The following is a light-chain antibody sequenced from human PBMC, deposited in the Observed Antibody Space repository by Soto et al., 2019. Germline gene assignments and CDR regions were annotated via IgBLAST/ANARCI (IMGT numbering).Light chain of an antibody. CDR3: QQYNSYSWT. Sequence: DIQMTQSPSTLSGSVGDRGTITCRARQTISSWLAWYQQTPGKAPKVLIYDASTLESGVPSRFSGSGSGTEFSLTISSLQPDDFATYYCQQYNSYSWTFGQGTKVEIK. V-gene: IGKV1-5*01. J-gene: IGKJ1*01. CDR1: QTISSW. CDR2: DAS.